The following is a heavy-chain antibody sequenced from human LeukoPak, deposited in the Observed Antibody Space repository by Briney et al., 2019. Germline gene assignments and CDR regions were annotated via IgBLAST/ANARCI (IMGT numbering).Heavy chain of an antibody. V-gene: IGHV1-3*04. CDR1: GYTFSSFA. J-gene: IGHJ4*02. Sequence: GAPVTVSCKASGYTFSSFAIHWVRQAPGQRLEWMGWINTGNGNTRYSQKFQGRFTITRDTSASTVYMELSSLRSEDTAVYYCARDLGSGSLHYWGQGTLVTVSS. D-gene: IGHD1-26*01. CDR3: ARDLGSGSLHY. CDR2: INTGNGNT.